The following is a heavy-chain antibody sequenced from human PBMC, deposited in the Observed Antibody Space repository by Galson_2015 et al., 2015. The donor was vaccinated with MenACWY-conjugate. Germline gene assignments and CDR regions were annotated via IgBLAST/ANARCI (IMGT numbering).Heavy chain of an antibody. CDR3: TKAAARYSTSSAFNWFDP. CDR2: VNSDGTGT. CDR1: GFTFSNYW. J-gene: IGHJ5*02. V-gene: IGHV3-74*01. Sequence: SLRLSCAASGFTFSNYWMHWVRQAPGKGLEWVSRVNSDGTGTTYADSVKGRLTISRDNAKNTLYLQMNSLRAEDTAIYYCTKAAARYSTSSAFNWFDPGGQGALVPVSS. D-gene: IGHD6-6*01.